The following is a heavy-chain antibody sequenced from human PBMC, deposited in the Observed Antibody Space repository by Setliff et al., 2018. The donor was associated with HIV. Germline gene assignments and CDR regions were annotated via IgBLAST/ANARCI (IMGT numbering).Heavy chain of an antibody. CDR2: MNTDGSST. CDR1: GFTFSSYW. V-gene: IGHV3-74*01. D-gene: IGHD1-26*01. Sequence: GGSLRLSCAASGFTFSSYWMHWVRQAPGKGLVWVFGMNTDGSSTRYAGSVKGRFTISRDNAKNTLYLQMNGLRAEDTALYYCVRGIVGASVFNYWGQGTQVTVSS. J-gene: IGHJ4*02. CDR3: VRGIVGASVFNY.